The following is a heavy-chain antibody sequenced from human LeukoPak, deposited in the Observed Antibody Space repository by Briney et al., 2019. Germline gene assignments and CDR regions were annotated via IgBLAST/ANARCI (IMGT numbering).Heavy chain of an antibody. Sequence: GGSLRLSCAASGFTFSIYAMSWVRQAPGKGLEWVSAISGSGGSTYYADSVKGRFTISRDNSKNTLYLQMNSLRAEDAAVYYCAKDYGDYPKYVQHWGQGTLVTVSS. CDR3: AKDYGDYPKYVQH. CDR2: ISGSGGST. J-gene: IGHJ1*01. D-gene: IGHD4-17*01. CDR1: GFTFSIYA. V-gene: IGHV3-23*01.